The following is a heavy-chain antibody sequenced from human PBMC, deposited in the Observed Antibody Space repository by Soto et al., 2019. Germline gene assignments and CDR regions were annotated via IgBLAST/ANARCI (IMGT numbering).Heavy chain of an antibody. D-gene: IGHD6-19*01. CDR1: GYTFTSYD. CDR3: ARGWSSGTKRVYNWFDT. CDR2: MNPNSGNT. Sequence: ASVKVSCKASGYTFTSYDINWVRQATGQGLEWMGWMNPNSGNTGYAQKFQGRVTMTRNTSISTAYMELSSLRSEDTAVYYCARGWSSGTKRVYNWFDTWGQGTLVTVSS. V-gene: IGHV1-8*01. J-gene: IGHJ5*02.